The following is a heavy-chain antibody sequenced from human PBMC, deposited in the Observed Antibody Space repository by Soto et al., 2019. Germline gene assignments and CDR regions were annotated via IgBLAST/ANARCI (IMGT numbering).Heavy chain of an antibody. J-gene: IGHJ6*02. V-gene: IGHV4-39*01. CDR3: ARLHRIGSYYYGMDV. CDR2: IYYSGST. CDR1: GGSISSSSYY. Sequence: QLQLQESGPGLVKPSETLSLTCTVSGGSISSSSYYWGWIRQPPGKGLEWIGSIYYSGSTYYNPSLKSRVTISVDTSKNQFSLKLSSVTAADTAVYYCARLHRIGSYYYGMDVWGQGTTVTVSS. D-gene: IGHD3-10*01.